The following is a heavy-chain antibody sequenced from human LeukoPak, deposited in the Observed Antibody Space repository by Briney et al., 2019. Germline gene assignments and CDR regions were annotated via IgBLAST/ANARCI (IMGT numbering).Heavy chain of an antibody. CDR3: ARHWIPFAAFDI. D-gene: IGHD2-2*03. J-gene: IGHJ3*02. V-gene: IGHV4-39*01. CDR1: GGSISSSSYY. CDR2: FYYSGNT. Sequence: SETLSLTCTVSGGSISSSSYYWGWVRQPPGKGLECIVNFYYSGNTYYNPSLKSRVTISVDTSKNQFSLKMSSVTAADTAVYYCARHWIPFAAFDIWGQGTMVTVSS.